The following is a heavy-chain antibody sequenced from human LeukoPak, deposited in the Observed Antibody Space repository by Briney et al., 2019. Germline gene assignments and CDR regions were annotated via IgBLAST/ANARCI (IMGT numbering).Heavy chain of an antibody. CDR3: AKPDAKRNYDFWSATKNWFDP. CDR1: GFTFSSYA. Sequence: GGSLRLSCAASGFTFSSYAMSWVRQAPGKGLEWVSAISGSGGSTYYADSVKGRFTISRDNSKNTPYLQMNSLRAEDTAVYYCAKPDAKRNYDFWSATKNWFDPWGQGTLVTVSS. CDR2: ISGSGGST. V-gene: IGHV3-23*01. D-gene: IGHD3-3*01. J-gene: IGHJ5*02.